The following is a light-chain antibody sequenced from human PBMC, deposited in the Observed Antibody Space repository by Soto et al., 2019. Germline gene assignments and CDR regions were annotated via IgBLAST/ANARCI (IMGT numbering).Light chain of an antibody. CDR3: SSYTSSNTVI. Sequence: QSVLTQPASVSGSPGQSITLSCTGTSSDVGGYNYVSWYQQHPGKAPKLMIYDVNNRPSGVSNRFSGSKSGNTASLTISGLQAEDEADYYCSSYTSSNTVIFGGGTKVTVL. CDR2: DVN. V-gene: IGLV2-14*01. CDR1: SSDVGGYNY. J-gene: IGLJ2*01.